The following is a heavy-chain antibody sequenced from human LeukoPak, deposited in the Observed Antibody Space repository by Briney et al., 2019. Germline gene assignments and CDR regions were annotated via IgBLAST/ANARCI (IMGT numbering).Heavy chain of an antibody. J-gene: IGHJ4*02. D-gene: IGHD3-3*01. Sequence: PSETLSLTCVVSGGSVSSSQNYWGWIRQPPGKGLEWIGYIYYSGSTNYNPSLKSRVTISVDTSKNQFSLKLSSVTAADTAVYYCARTRSGYTSPFDYWGQGTLVTVSS. CDR2: IYYSGST. V-gene: IGHV4-61*01. CDR3: ARTRSGYTSPFDY. CDR1: GGSVSSSQNY.